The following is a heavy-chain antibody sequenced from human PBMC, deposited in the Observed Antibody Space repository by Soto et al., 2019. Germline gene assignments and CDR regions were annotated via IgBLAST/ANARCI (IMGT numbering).Heavy chain of an antibody. D-gene: IGHD6-19*01. V-gene: IGHV4-59*01. J-gene: IGHJ4*02. Sequence: PSETLSLTCTVSGGSISSYYWSWIRQPPGKGLEWIGYIYYSGSTNYNPSLKSRVTISVDTSKNQFSLKLSSVTAADTAVYYCARGWRVARVDYWGQGTLVTVSS. CDR2: IYYSGST. CDR1: GGSISSYY. CDR3: ARGWRVARVDY.